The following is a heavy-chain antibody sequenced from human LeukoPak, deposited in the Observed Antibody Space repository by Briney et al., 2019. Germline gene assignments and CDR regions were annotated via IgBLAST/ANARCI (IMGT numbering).Heavy chain of an antibody. CDR3: ARTYYDFWSGSRNIYYFDY. Sequence: GGSLRLSCAASGFTFNTYWMSWVRQAPGKGPEWVANIHRDESEKYYVDSVKGRFTISRDNAKNSLYLQMNSLRAEDTAVYYCARTYYDFWSGSRNIYYFDYWGQGTLVTVSS. D-gene: IGHD3-3*01. CDR1: GFTFNTYW. CDR2: IHRDESEK. J-gene: IGHJ4*02. V-gene: IGHV3-7*03.